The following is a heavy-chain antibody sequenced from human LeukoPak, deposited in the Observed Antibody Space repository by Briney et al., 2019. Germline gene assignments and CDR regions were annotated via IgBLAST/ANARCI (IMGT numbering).Heavy chain of an antibody. CDR3: ARMFTLTHAFDI. CDR2: IDWDEDE. V-gene: IGHV2-70*11. J-gene: IGHJ3*02. CDR1: GFSLSTSGMC. D-gene: IGHD3-16*01. Sequence: RESGPALVKPTQTLTLTCTFSGFSLSTSGMCVSWIRQPPGKALEWLARIDWDEDEYHTTSLKTRLTISKDTSKSQVVLTMTNMDPVDTASYYCARMFTLTHAFDIWGQGTMVSVSS.